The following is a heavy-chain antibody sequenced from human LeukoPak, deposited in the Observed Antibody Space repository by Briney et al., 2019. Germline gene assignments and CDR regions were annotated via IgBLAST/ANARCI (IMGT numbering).Heavy chain of an antibody. CDR3: ARGMDV. J-gene: IGHJ6*02. V-gene: IGHV3-7*03. Sequence: GGSLRLSCAASGFTFSSHWMSWVRQAPGKGLEWVANIKQDGSEKYYVDSVKGRFTISRDNAQNSPYLQINSLRAEDTAVYYCARGMDVRGQGTTVTVSS. CDR1: GFTFSSHW. CDR2: IKQDGSEK.